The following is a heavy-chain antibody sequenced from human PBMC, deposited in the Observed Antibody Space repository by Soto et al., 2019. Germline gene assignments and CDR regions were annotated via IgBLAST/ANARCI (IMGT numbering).Heavy chain of an antibody. CDR2: ISPYNGNT. D-gene: IGHD3-10*01. Sequence: ASVKVSCKASGYIFITYGISWVRQAPGQGLECMGRISPYNGNTNYAQNPQGRVTMTTXTXTSXAXMELXSLRSDDTDVYYCVRDLDGSGSYYTDHWG. CDR3: VRDLDGSGSYYTDH. CDR1: GYIFITYG. J-gene: IGHJ4*01. V-gene: IGHV1-18*01.